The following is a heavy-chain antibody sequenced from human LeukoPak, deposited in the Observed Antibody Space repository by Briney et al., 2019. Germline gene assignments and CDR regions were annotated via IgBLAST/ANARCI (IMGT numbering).Heavy chain of an antibody. CDR3: ARYTSGWFDY. D-gene: IGHD6-19*01. CDR2: ISSSSSYI. J-gene: IGHJ5*01. Sequence: GGFLRLLCAAPGFKCDTYNITWGRLGKCIGLEWVSSISSSSSYIYDADSVKGRFTISRDNAKNSLYLQMNSLRAEDTAVYFCARYTSGWFDYWGQGTLVTVSS. CDR1: GFKCDTYN. V-gene: IGHV3-21*01.